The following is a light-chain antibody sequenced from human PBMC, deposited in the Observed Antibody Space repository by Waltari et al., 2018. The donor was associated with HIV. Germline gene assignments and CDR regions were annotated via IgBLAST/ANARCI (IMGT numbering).Light chain of an antibody. Sequence: QSALTQPASVSGSPGQSITMSCTGTSSDVGRYDLVSCYQHFPGKAPNLIIFEVTQRPSGISTRFSGSKSGSTASLTISGLQAEDEADYFCCSYAGPHPLVFGGGTKLTVL. J-gene: IGLJ2*01. CDR1: SSDVGRYDL. V-gene: IGLV2-23*02. CDR3: CSYAGPHPLV. CDR2: EVT.